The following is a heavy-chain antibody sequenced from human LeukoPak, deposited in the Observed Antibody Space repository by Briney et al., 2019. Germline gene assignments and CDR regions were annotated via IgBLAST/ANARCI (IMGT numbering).Heavy chain of an antibody. CDR3: ARPVSSWSSSSRY. V-gene: IGHV3-21*01. Sequence: GGSLRLSCAASGFTFSSYSMNWVRQAPGKGLEWVSSISSSSSYIYYADSVKGRFTISRGNAKNSLYLQMNSLRAEDTAVYYCARPVSSWSSSSRYWGQGTLVTVSS. J-gene: IGHJ4*02. CDR2: ISSSSSYI. CDR1: GFTFSSYS. D-gene: IGHD6-6*01.